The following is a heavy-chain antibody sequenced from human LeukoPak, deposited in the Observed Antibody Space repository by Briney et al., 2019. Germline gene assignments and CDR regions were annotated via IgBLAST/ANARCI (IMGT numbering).Heavy chain of an antibody. V-gene: IGHV3-11*03. Sequence: PGGSLRLSCAASGFISSDYYMSWIRQAPGKGLEWISYITSSSTSYTNYAGSVKGRFTISRDNAKNSLYLQMNSLTSDDTAVYYCARHGSGSPFDYWGQGTLVTVSS. D-gene: IGHD5-12*01. CDR3: ARHGSGSPFDY. CDR2: ITSSSTSYT. J-gene: IGHJ4*02. CDR1: GFISSDYY.